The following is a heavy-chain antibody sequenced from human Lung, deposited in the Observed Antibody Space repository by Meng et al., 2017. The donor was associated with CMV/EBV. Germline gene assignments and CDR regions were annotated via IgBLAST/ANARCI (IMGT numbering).Heavy chain of an antibody. CDR1: GASISSYY. V-gene: IGHV4-59*01. D-gene: IGHD1-26*01. CDR3: ARGHTNSGSFVGYYALDV. J-gene: IGHJ6*02. CDR2: IHYSGSS. Sequence: SETLSLXXTVSGASISSYYWSWIRQPPGRGLEWIGNIHYSGSSNYNPSLKGRVTMSVATSEDQFSLRLNSVTAADTAVYYCARGHTNSGSFVGYYALDVWGQGXTVTVSS.